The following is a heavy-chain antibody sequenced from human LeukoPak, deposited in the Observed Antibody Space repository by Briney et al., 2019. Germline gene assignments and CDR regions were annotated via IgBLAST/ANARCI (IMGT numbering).Heavy chain of an antibody. CDR3: ARDESGDSYGLY. Sequence: GGSLRLSCAASGFTFSTYWMHWVRQAPGKGLVWVSCINSDGSSPSYADSVKGRFTISRDNAKNSLYLQLNSLRAEDTAVYYCARDESGDSYGLYWGQGTLVTVSS. CDR1: GFTFSTYW. D-gene: IGHD5-18*01. CDR2: INSDGSSP. V-gene: IGHV3-74*01. J-gene: IGHJ4*02.